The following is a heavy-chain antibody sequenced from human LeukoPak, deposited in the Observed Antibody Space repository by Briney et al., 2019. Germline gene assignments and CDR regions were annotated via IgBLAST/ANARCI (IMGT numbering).Heavy chain of an antibody. J-gene: IGHJ4*02. CDR1: GSTFSGYV. D-gene: IGHD6-13*01. CDR2: ISYDGSNK. V-gene: IGHV3-30-3*01. Sequence: GGSLRLSCAASGSTFSGYVMHWVRQTPGKGLEWVAVISYDGSNKYYADSVKGRFTISRDNSKNTLYLQMNSLRAEDTAVYYCARDSSSWDFDYWGQGTLVTVSS. CDR3: ARDSSSWDFDY.